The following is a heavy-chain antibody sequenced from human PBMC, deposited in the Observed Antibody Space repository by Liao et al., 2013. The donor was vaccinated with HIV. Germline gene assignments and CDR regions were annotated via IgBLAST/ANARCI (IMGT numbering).Heavy chain of an antibody. Sequence: QVQLQQWGAGLLKPSQTLSLTCTVSGGSISSGSYYWSWIRQPAGKGLEWIGRIYTSGSTNYNPSLKSRVTISVDTSKNQFSLKLSSVTAADTAVYYCARGSSFWSGADYFDYWGQGTLVTVSS. CDR1: GGSISSGSYY. D-gene: IGHD3-3*01. CDR3: ARGSSFWSGADYFDY. CDR2: IYTSGST. V-gene: IGHV4-61*02. J-gene: IGHJ4*02.